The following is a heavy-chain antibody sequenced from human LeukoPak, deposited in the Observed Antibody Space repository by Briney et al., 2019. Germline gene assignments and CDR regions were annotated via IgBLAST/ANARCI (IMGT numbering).Heavy chain of an antibody. Sequence: ASVKVSRKASGYTFTGYYMHWVRQAPGQGLEWMGWINPNSGGTNYAQKFQGRVTMTRDTSISTAYMELSRLRSDDTAVYYCAREYQLLYLNNWFDPWGQGTLVTVSS. D-gene: IGHD2-2*02. V-gene: IGHV1-2*02. CDR3: AREYQLLYLNNWFDP. J-gene: IGHJ5*02. CDR2: INPNSGGT. CDR1: GYTFTGYY.